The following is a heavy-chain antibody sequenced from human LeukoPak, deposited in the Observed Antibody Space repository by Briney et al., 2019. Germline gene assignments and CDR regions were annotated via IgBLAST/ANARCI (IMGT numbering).Heavy chain of an antibody. Sequence: GESLKISCKGSGYSFTNYWIGWVRQMPGKGLEWMGIIYPGDSETRYSPSFQGQVTTSADKSISTAYLQWSSLKASDTAMYFCAGWDTSSGRLTCDYWGQGTLVTASS. D-gene: IGHD3-22*01. V-gene: IGHV5-51*01. CDR2: IYPGDSET. CDR3: AGWDTSSGRLTCDY. J-gene: IGHJ4*02. CDR1: GYSFTNYW.